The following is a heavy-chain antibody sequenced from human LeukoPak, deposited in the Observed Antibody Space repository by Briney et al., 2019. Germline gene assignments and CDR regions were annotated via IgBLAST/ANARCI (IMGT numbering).Heavy chain of an antibody. V-gene: IGHV4-39*07. CDR3: ASWEYSSGPIGDY. CDR1: GASITNSAYH. D-gene: IGHD6-19*01. J-gene: IGHJ4*02. CDR2: INYSGGT. Sequence: PSETLSLTCTVSGASITNSAYHWGWIRQPPGRGLEWIGSINYSGGTHYNPSLKSRVTISADKSKNQSSLKLRSVTAADTAVYYCASWEYSSGPIGDYWGQGTLVTVSS.